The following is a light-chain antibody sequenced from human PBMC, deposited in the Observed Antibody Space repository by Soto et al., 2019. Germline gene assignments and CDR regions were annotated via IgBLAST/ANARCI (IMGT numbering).Light chain of an antibody. Sequence: QSALTQPPSASGSPGQSVTISCTGTSSDVGGYNYVSWYQQHPGKAPTLMIYEVSKRPSGVPDRFSGSKSGNTASLTVSGLQAEDEADYYCSSYAGSKGVFCGGTKLTVL. J-gene: IGLJ2*01. CDR2: EVS. CDR1: SSDVGGYNY. V-gene: IGLV2-8*01. CDR3: SSYAGSKGV.